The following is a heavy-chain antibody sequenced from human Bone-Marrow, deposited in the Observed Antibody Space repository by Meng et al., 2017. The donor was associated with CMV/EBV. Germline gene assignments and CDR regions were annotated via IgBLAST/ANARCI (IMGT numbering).Heavy chain of an antibody. CDR2: ISSSSSYI. CDR1: GFTFSSYS. CDR3: AREGCSSTSCYWAYYYYGMDV. Sequence: GGSLRLSCAASGFTFSSYSMNWVRQAPGKGLEWVSSISSSSSYIYYADSVKGRFTISRDNAKNSLYLQMNSLRAEDTAVYYCAREGCSSTSCYWAYYYYGMDVWGQGTTVNGAS. D-gene: IGHD2-2*01. V-gene: IGHV3-21*01. J-gene: IGHJ6*01.